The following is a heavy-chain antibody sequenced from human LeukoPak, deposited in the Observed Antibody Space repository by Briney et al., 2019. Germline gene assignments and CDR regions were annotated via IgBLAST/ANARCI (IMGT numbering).Heavy chain of an antibody. CDR3: ARERRGPHYDFWSGQRRIYYYGTDV. D-gene: IGHD3-3*01. CDR2: MNPNSGNT. Sequence: GASVKVSCKASGYTFTSYDINWVRQATGQGLEWMGWMNPNSGNTGYAQKFQGRVTMTRNTSISTAYMELSSLRSEDTAVYYCARERRGPHYDFWSGQRRIYYYGTDVWGQGTTVTVSS. CDR1: GYTFTSYD. J-gene: IGHJ6*02. V-gene: IGHV1-8*01.